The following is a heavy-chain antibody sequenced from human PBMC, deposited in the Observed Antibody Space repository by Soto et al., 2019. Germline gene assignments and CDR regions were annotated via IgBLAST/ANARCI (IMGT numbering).Heavy chain of an antibody. D-gene: IGHD3-22*01. CDR3: ARQPLAYSDSSGFFDN. V-gene: IGHV5-10-1*01. CDR1: GYSFTNYW. J-gene: IGHJ4*02. CDR2: IAPADSYT. Sequence: PGESLKISCAASGYSFTNYWISWVRQMPGKGLEWMGRIAPADSYTYYSPSFQGHITISVDKSLGTAYLQWSSLKASDTAMYYCARQPLAYSDSSGFFDNWGQGTLVTVSS.